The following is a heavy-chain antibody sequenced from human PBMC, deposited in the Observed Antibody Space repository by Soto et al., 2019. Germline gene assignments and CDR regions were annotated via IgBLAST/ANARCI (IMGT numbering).Heavy chain of an antibody. CDR3: AREYSSGFGGFQP. CDR1: GASISSGSYY. D-gene: IGHD6-19*01. CDR2: IYYSGST. V-gene: IGHV4-61*01. J-gene: IGHJ1*01. Sequence: PSETLSLTCTVSGASISSGSYYWSWIRQPPGKGLEWIGYIYYSGSTNYNPSLKSRVTISVDTSKNQFSLKLSSVTAADTAVYYCAREYSSGFGGFQPWGRGTLVTVP.